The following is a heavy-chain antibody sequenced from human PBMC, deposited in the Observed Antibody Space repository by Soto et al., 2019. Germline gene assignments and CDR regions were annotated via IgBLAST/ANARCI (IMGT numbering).Heavy chain of an antibody. CDR1: GFPFSGYW. Sequence: PGGSLRLSCAASGFPFSGYWMHWVRQAPGKGLVWVSRMNGDGSTINYADSVKGRFTISRDNAENTLYLQMNGLRAEDTAVYYCARDVENDGNYYIDARGKGTTVTVSS. CDR3: ARDVENDGNYYIDA. J-gene: IGHJ6*03. V-gene: IGHV3-74*01. D-gene: IGHD1-1*01. CDR2: MNGDGSTI.